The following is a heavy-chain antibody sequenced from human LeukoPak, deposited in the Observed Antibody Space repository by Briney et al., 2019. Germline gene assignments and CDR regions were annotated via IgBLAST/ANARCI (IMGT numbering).Heavy chain of an antibody. D-gene: IGHD1-7*01. J-gene: IGHJ4*02. V-gene: IGHV1-46*01. Sequence: ASVKVSCKASGYTFTSYYMHWVRQAPGQGLEWMGIINPSGGSTSYAQKFQGRVTMTRDTSTSTAYMELRSLRSDDTAVYYCARDRYNWNSNDYWGQGTLVTVSS. CDR3: ARDRYNWNSNDY. CDR1: GYTFTSYY. CDR2: INPSGGST.